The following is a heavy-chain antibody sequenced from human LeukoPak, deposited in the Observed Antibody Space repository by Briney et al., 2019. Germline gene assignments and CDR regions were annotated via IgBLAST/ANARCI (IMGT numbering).Heavy chain of an antibody. D-gene: IGHD3-22*01. V-gene: IGHV5-51*01. CDR1: GYSFTSYW. CDR2: IYPGDSDT. Sequence: GESLKISCKGSGYSFTSYWIGWVRQMPGKGLEWMGIIYPGDSDTRYSPSFQGQVTISADKSISTAYLQWSSLKASDTAMYYCARLPHYYDSSGYYYYGIDVWGQGTTVTVSS. J-gene: IGHJ6*02. CDR3: ARLPHYYDSSGYYYYGIDV.